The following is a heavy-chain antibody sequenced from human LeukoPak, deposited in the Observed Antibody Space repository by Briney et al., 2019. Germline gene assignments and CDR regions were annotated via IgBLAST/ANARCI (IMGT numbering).Heavy chain of an antibody. J-gene: IGHJ6*03. CDR3: ARDQEVPTGIIDYYYYYMDV. CDR2: ISISSTYI. CDR1: GFTFSSYS. V-gene: IGHV3-21*01. D-gene: IGHD2-2*02. Sequence: PGGSLRLSCADSGFTFSSYSMNWVRQAPGKGLEWVSSISISSTYIYYADSVKGRFTISRDNAKNSLYLQMNSLRAEDTAVYYCARDQEVPTGIIDYYYYYMDVWGKGTTVTVSS.